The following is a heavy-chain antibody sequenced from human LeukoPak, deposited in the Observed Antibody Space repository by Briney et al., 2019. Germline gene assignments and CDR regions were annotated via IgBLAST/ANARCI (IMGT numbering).Heavy chain of an antibody. D-gene: IGHD2-21*02. CDR3: ARVVVTAVGYNAFDI. CDR2: IYYSGST. J-gene: IGHJ3*02. CDR1: GGSISSYY. Sequence: PSETLSLTCTVSGGSISSYYWSWLRQPPGKGLEWIGYIYYSGSTNYNPSLKSRVTISVDTSKNHFSLKLSSVTAADTAVYYCARVVVTAVGYNAFDIWGQGTMVTVSS. V-gene: IGHV4-59*01.